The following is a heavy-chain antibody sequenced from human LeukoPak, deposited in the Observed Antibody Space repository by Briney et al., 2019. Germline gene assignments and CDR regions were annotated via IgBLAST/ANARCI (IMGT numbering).Heavy chain of an antibody. CDR3: ARGGNYFDY. CDR2: ISSSSINK. V-gene: IGHV3-48*01. D-gene: IGHD3-16*01. Sequence: GGSLRLSCAASGFTVSSNYMSWVRQAPGKGLEWVSYISSSSINKYYADSVKGRFTISRDDAKNSLYLQMNSLRAEDTAVYYCARGGNYFDYWGQGTLVTVSS. CDR1: GFTVSSNY. J-gene: IGHJ4*02.